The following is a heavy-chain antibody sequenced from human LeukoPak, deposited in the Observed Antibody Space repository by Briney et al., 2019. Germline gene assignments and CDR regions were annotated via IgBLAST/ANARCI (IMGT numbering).Heavy chain of an antibody. CDR1: GGSFSDYY. J-gene: IGHJ4*02. Sequence: PSETLSLTCAVYGGSFSDYYWSWIRQPPGKGLEWIGEINHSGSTNYNPSLKSRVTISVDTSKNQFSLKLSSVTAADTAVYYCARGRYGYSQNWGQGTLVTVSS. CDR2: INHSGST. V-gene: IGHV4-34*01. CDR3: ARGRYGYSQN. D-gene: IGHD4-4*01.